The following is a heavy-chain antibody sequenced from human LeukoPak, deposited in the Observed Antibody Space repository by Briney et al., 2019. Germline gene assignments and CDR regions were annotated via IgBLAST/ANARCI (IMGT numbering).Heavy chain of an antibody. CDR1: GFTFSSYA. V-gene: IGHV3-30-3*01. CDR2: ISYDGSNK. CDR3: ARSTPSGLGEDDAFDI. J-gene: IGHJ3*02. Sequence: PGGSLRLSCAASGFTFSSYAMHWVRQAPGKGLEWVAVISYDGSNKYYADSVKGRFTISRDNSKNTLYLQMNSLRAEDTAVYYCARSTPSGLGEDDAFDIWGQGTMVTVSS. D-gene: IGHD2-15*01.